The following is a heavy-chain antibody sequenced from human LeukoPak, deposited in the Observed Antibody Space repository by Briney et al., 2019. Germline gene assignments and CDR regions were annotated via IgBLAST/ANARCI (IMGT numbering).Heavy chain of an antibody. D-gene: IGHD3-22*01. V-gene: IGHV3-30*02. Sequence: PGGSLRLSCAASGFTFSSYGIHWVCQAPGKGLEWVAFIRYDGSNKYYADSVKGRFTISRDNSKNTLYLQMNSLRAEDTAVYYCAKDYYDSSGYYWGIDYWGQGTLVTVSS. CDR1: GFTFSSYG. CDR3: AKDYYDSSGYYWGIDY. J-gene: IGHJ4*02. CDR2: IRYDGSNK.